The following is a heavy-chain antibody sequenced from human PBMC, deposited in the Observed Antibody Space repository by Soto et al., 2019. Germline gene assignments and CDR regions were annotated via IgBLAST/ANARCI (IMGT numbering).Heavy chain of an antibody. J-gene: IGHJ6*02. CDR1: GFTFSSYG. Sequence: LRLSCAASGFTFSSYGMHWVRQAPGKGLEWVAVISYDGSNKYYADSVKGRFTISRDNSKNTLYLQMNSLRAEDTAVYYCAKGARGVYYDILTGPSSRMDVWGQGTTVTVSS. V-gene: IGHV3-30*18. CDR3: AKGARGVYYDILTGPSSRMDV. CDR2: ISYDGSNK. D-gene: IGHD3-9*01.